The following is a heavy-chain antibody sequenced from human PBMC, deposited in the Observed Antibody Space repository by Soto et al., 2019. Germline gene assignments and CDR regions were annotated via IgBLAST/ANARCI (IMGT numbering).Heavy chain of an antibody. CDR1: GGSISSSNW. Sequence: PSETLSLTCAVSGGSISSSNWWSWVRQPPGKGLEWIGEIYHSGSTNYNPSLKSRVTISVDKSKNQFSLKLSSVTAADTAVYYCASAMVRGAMGYYYGMDVWGQGTTVTVSS. D-gene: IGHD3-10*01. CDR3: ASAMVRGAMGYYYGMDV. J-gene: IGHJ6*02. V-gene: IGHV4-4*02. CDR2: IYHSGST.